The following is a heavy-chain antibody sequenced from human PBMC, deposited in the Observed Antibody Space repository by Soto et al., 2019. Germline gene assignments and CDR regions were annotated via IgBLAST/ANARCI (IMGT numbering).Heavy chain of an antibody. V-gene: IGHV4-39*01. CDR3: ARETAGAIEY. CDR2: IYHSGST. CDR1: GDSISTSSYY. Sequence: QVQLQESGPGLVRPSETLTLTCAVSGDSISTSSYYWGWVRQPPGKGLEWIGTIYHSGSTFYKPSLRSRVTLFVDTSKNQFSLKVDSVTAADTATYYCARETAGAIEYWDQGILVAVSS. J-gene: IGHJ4*02.